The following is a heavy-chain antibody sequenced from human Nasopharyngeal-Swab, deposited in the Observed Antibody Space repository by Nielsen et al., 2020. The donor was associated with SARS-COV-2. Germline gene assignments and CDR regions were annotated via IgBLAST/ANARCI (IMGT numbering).Heavy chain of an antibody. CDR2: IYPGDSDT. D-gene: IGHD2-15*01. CDR3: ARHLFPRGDYYGMDV. V-gene: IGHV5-51*01. Sequence: VRQMPGKGLEWMGIIYPGDSDTRYSPSFQGRVTISADKSISTAYLQWSSLKASDTAIYYCARHLFPRGDYYGMDVWGQGTTVTVSS. J-gene: IGHJ6*02.